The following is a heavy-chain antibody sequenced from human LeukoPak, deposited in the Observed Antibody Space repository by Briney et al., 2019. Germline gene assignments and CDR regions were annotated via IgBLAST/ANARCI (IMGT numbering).Heavy chain of an antibody. V-gene: IGHV5-51*01. CDR3: VRLPRQLLWFGELFYFDY. CDR1: GYSFTSYW. D-gene: IGHD3-10*01. J-gene: IGHJ4*02. Sequence: GESLKISCKGSGYSFTSYWIGWVRQMPGKGLEWMGIIYPGDSDTRYSPSFQGQVTISADKSISTAYLQWSSLKASDTAMYYCVRLPRQLLWFGELFYFDYWGQGTLVTVSS. CDR2: IYPGDSDT.